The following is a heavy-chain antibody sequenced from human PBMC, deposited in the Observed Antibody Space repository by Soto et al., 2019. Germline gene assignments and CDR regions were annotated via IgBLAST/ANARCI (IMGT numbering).Heavy chain of an antibody. J-gene: IGHJ4*02. D-gene: IGHD6-13*01. CDR1: GYTFTSYG. V-gene: IGHV1-18*04. CDR2: ISVYNGNT. Sequence: RASVKVSCKASGYTFTSYGISWVRQAPGQGLEWMAWISVYNGNTNYAQKLQGRVTLTTDTSTSTAYMELRSLRSHDTAIYYCARPGGIATADPYYFDYWGQGTLVTVSS. CDR3: ARPGGIATADPYYFDY.